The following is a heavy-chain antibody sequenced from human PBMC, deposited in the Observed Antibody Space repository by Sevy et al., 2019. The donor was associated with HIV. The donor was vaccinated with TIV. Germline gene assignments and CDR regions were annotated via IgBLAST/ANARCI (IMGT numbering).Heavy chain of an antibody. J-gene: IGHJ6*02. D-gene: IGHD3-10*01. V-gene: IGHV3-53*01. CDR1: GFTVSSNY. CDR2: IYSGGST. CDR3: ARDPRITMVRGVTYYYGMDV. Sequence: GGSLRLSCAASGFTVSSNYMSWVRQAPGKGLEWVSVIYSGGSTYYADSVKGRFTISRDNSKNTLYLQMNSLIAEDTAVYYCARDPRITMVRGVTYYYGMDVWGQGTTVTVSS.